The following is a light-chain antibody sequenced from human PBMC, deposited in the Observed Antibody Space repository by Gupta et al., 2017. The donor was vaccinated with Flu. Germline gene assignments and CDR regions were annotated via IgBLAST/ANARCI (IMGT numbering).Light chain of an antibody. CDR1: SSDVGGYKY. Sequence: QSALTQPASVSGSPGQSITISCTGTSSDVGGYKYVSWYQQHPGKAPKLMIYDISSRPSGVSNRFSGSKSGNTASLTISGLQAEDEADYYCCSYTSSSTPVLFGGGTKLTVL. J-gene: IGLJ2*01. CDR3: CSYTSSSTPVL. CDR2: DIS. V-gene: IGLV2-14*01.